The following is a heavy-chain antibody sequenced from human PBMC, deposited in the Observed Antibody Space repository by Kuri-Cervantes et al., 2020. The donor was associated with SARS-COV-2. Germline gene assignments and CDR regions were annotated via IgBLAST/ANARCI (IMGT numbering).Heavy chain of an antibody. J-gene: IGHJ4*03. D-gene: IGHD3-22*01. CDR2: ISASGGST. V-gene: IGHV3-23*01. CDR1: GFTFSSYA. Sequence: GGSLRLSCAASGFTFSSYAMRWVRQTPGKGLEWVSAISASGGSTYYADSVKGRYIVSRDNSKNTLALQVSSPRAEDTAVFYCATTTYYRDSSGYYYFDFWGQGTMVTVSS. CDR3: ATTTYYRDSSGYYYFDF.